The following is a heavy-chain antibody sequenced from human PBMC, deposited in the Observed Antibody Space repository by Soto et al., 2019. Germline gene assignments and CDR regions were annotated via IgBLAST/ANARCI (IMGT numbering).Heavy chain of an antibody. CDR3: ARAVFCTDGFCFPNWLDP. D-gene: IGHD2-8*01. V-gene: IGHV4-30-2*01. CDR2: IYQTGTT. Sequence: PTETVSLTCTVSGDSINSDGNSWSWLRQPPGQALEWIGYIYQTGTTQDNPSLSSRVSISADRSKNQFSLHLTSVTAADTAVYYCARAVFCTDGFCFPNWLDPWGQGILVTVSS. CDR1: GDSINSDGNS. J-gene: IGHJ5*02.